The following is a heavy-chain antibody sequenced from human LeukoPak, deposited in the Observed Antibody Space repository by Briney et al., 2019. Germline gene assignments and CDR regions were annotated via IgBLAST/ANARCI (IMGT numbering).Heavy chain of an antibody. Sequence: SVKVSCKASGGTFSSYAISWVRQAPGQGLEWMGGIIPIFGTANYAQKFQGRVTITADESTSTAYMELSSLRSEDTAVYYCARDNPSIAAVGFDYWGQGTLVTVSS. CDR3: ARDNPSIAAVGFDY. D-gene: IGHD6-13*01. CDR2: IIPIFGTA. CDR1: GGTFSSYA. J-gene: IGHJ4*02. V-gene: IGHV1-69*13.